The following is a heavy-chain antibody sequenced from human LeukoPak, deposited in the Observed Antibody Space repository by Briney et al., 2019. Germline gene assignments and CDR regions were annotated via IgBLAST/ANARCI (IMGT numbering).Heavy chain of an antibody. D-gene: IGHD1-26*01. J-gene: IGHJ5*02. CDR2: IYPGDSDT. CDR1: GYSFTSYW. CDR3: ARHETRSGSYGGDNWFDP. V-gene: IGHV5-51*01. Sequence: GESLKISCKGSGYSFTSYWIGWVRQMPGKGLERMGIIYPGDSDTRYSPSFQGQVTISADKSISTAYLQWSSLKASDTAMYYCARHETRSGSYGGDNWFDPWGQGTLVTVSS.